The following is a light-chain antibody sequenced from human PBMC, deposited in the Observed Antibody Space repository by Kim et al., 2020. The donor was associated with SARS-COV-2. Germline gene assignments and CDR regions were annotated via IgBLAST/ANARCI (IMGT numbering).Light chain of an antibody. V-gene: IGLV4-69*01. CDR3: QTWDTGVV. CDR1: RGNSNYA. Sequence: GASVQPPCTLTRGNSNYAIVWHQQQPEKGPRYLLKLNSDGSHSRGDGIPDRFSGSSSGAERYLTISSLQSEDEADYYCQTWDTGVVFGGGTQLTVL. CDR2: LNSDGSH. J-gene: IGLJ2*01.